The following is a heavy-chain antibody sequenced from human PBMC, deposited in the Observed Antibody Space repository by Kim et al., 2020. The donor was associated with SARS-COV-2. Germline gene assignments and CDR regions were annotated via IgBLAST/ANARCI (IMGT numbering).Heavy chain of an antibody. D-gene: IGHD2-15*01. CDR2: IDFESNI. CDR1: GFTFSAHA. V-gene: IGHV3-64D*08. Sequence: GGSLRLSCAVSGFTFSAHAMHWVRQAPGKGLEHVSSIDFESNIVSADSVKGRFTTSRDNAKNTLWLQLSSLRLEDTAVYYCVRDRGSIIRDFDYWGRGTLVTVSS. J-gene: IGHJ4*02. CDR3: VRDRGSIIRDFDY.